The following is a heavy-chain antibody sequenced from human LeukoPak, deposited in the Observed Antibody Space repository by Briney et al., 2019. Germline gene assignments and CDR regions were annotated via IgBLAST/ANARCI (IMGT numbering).Heavy chain of an antibody. D-gene: IGHD1-26*01. Sequence: GASVKVSCKASGYTFSSYYIHWVRQAPGQGLEWMGIIKPSDGSTSYGQKLQGRVTTTRDMSTSTVYMELSSLRSGDTAVYYCATGELLQMGNDYWGQGTLVTVSS. CDR1: GYTFSSYY. V-gene: IGHV1-46*04. CDR2: IKPSDGST. CDR3: ATGELLQMGNDY. J-gene: IGHJ4*02.